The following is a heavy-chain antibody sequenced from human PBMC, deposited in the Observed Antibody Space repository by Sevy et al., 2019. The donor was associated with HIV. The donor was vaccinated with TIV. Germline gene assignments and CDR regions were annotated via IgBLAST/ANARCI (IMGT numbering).Heavy chain of an antibody. Sequence: GGSLRLSCAASGFTFSTYNMNWVRQAPGKGLEWVSSISGLSNYIYYADSMKGRFTISGDNAKNTLNLQMNSLRGVDTAVYFCARGPPDGSYDYFDSWGQGILVTVSS. V-gene: IGHV3-21*06. D-gene: IGHD3-10*01. CDR2: ISGLSNYI. CDR3: ARGPPDGSYDYFDS. CDR1: GFTFSTYN. J-gene: IGHJ4*02.